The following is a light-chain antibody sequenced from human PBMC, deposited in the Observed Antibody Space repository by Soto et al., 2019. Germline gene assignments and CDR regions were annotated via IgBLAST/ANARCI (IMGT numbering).Light chain of an antibody. V-gene: IGLV4-69*01. CDR3: QTWGTGFWV. CDR2: LNSDGNH. J-gene: IGLJ3*02. Sequence: QPVLTQSPSASASLGASVKLTCTLSSGHSNYAIAWHQQQPEKGPRYLMKLNSDGNHSKGDGIPDRFSGSSSGAERYLTISSLQSEDEADYYCQTWGTGFWVFGGGTKVTVL. CDR1: SGHSNYA.